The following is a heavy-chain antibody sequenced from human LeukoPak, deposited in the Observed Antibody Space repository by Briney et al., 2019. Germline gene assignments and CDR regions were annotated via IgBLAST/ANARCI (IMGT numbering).Heavy chain of an antibody. J-gene: IGHJ4*02. CDR1: GGSISSYY. D-gene: IGHD6-13*01. V-gene: IGHV4-4*07. CDR2: IYTSGST. CDR3: AREGIAAAGVDFDY. Sequence: KPSVTLSLTCTVSGGSISSYYWSWIRQPAGKGLEWIGRIYTSGSTNYNPSLKSRVTMSVDTSKNQFSLKLSSVTAADTAVYYCAREGIAAAGVDFDYWGQGTLVTVSS.